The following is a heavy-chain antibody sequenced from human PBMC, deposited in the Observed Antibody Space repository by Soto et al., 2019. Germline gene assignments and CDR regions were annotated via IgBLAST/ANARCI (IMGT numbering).Heavy chain of an antibody. Sequence: QVQLVESGGGLVRPGESLRLSCAASEFTFSDYYMSWIRQAPGKGLEWVSYISSSGNTIYYADSVKGRFTISRDNAKNSLYLTMNSLRAEDTAVYYCARRYSGGRAFDICGQGTMVTVSS. D-gene: IGHD5-12*01. V-gene: IGHV3-11*01. CDR1: EFTFSDYY. CDR2: ISSSGNTI. CDR3: ARRYSGGRAFDI. J-gene: IGHJ3*02.